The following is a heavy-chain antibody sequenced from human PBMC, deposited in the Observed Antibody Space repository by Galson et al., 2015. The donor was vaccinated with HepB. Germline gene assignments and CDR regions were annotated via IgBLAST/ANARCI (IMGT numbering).Heavy chain of an antibody. CDR2: TYYRSKWYN. CDR3: ARALGSPPRNYFDY. CDR1: GDSVSSNSAA. D-gene: IGHD1-26*01. Sequence: CAISGDSVSSNSAAWNWIRQSPSRGLEWLGRTYYRSKWYNDYAVSVKSRITINPDTSKNQFSLQLNSVTPEDTAVYYCARALGSPPRNYFDYWGQGTLVTVSS. V-gene: IGHV6-1*01. J-gene: IGHJ4*02.